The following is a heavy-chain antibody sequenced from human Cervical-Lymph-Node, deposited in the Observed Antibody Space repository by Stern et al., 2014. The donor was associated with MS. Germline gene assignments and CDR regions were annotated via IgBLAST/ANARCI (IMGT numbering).Heavy chain of an antibody. J-gene: IGHJ4*02. CDR2: IFPGGSDI. CDR1: GYTFTSYW. CDR3: ARQRYFDY. Sequence: VQLVQSGPEVKRPGESLKISCQASGYTFTSYWIGWVRQMPGKGLEWIAIIFPGGSDIRYSPPFQGQVTISADKSSSTAYLQWNNLKASDTAICYCARQRYFDYWGQGTLVTVSS. V-gene: IGHV5-51*01.